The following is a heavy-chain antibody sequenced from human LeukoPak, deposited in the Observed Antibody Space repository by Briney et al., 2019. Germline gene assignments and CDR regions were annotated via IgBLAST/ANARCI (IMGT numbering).Heavy chain of an antibody. CDR2: INPNSGGT. CDR1: GYTFTGYY. CDR3: ARVKGRAYYDILTGYYARFDY. Sequence: ASVKVSCKASGYTFTGYYMHWVRQAPGQGLEWMGWINPNSGGTNYAQKFQGRVTMTRDTSISTAYMELSRLRSDDTAVYYCARVKGRAYYDILTGYYARFDYWGQGTLVTVSS. D-gene: IGHD3-9*01. V-gene: IGHV1-2*02. J-gene: IGHJ4*02.